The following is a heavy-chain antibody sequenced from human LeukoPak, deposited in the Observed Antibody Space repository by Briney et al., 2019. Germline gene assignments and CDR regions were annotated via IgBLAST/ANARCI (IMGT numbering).Heavy chain of an antibody. Sequence: PGGSLRLSCAASGFTFSSYSMNWVRQAPGKGLEWVSYISSSSSTIYYADSVRGRFTISRDNAKNSLYLQMNSLRDEDTAVYYCARMTTTGSNWFDPWGQGTLVTVSS. CDR3: ARMTTTGSNWFDP. V-gene: IGHV3-48*02. CDR1: GFTFSSYS. D-gene: IGHD4-17*01. J-gene: IGHJ5*02. CDR2: ISSSSSTI.